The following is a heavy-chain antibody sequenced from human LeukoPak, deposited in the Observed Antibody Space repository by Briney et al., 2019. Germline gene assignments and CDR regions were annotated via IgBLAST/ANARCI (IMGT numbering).Heavy chain of an antibody. CDR2: ISSSGSTI. CDR1: GFTFSDYY. Sequence: GGSLRLSCAASGFTFSDYYMSWIRQAPGKGLEWVSYISSSGSTIYYADSVKGRFTISRDNAKNSLYLQMNSLRAEDTAVYYCVRRSAAYYYYGMDVWGQGTTVTVSS. D-gene: IGHD6-25*01. CDR3: VRRSAAYYYYGMDV. V-gene: IGHV3-11*01. J-gene: IGHJ6*02.